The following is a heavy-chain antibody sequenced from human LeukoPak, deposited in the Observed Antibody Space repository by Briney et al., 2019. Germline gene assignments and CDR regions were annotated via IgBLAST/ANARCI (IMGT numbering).Heavy chain of an antibody. D-gene: IGHD3-16*02. Sequence: GASVKVSCKASGYTFTSYYMHWVRQAPGQGLEWMGIINPSGGSTSYAQKFQGRVTMTRDTSTSTVYMELSSLRSEDTAVYYCARGAPNGDYVWGSYRQNWFDPWGQGTLVTVSS. CDR1: GYTFTSYY. J-gene: IGHJ5*02. CDR2: INPSGGST. CDR3: ARGAPNGDYVWGSYRQNWFDP. V-gene: IGHV1-46*01.